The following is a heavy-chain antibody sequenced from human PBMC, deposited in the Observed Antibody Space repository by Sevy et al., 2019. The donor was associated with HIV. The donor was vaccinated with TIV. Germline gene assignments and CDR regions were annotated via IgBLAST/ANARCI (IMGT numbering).Heavy chain of an antibody. V-gene: IGHV3-48*02. CDR2: IGTAAGVT. D-gene: IGHD2-21*01. CDR3: ARCPGHYSIDY. CDR1: GFTFNTYS. J-gene: IGHJ4*02. Sequence: GGSLRLSCAASGFTFNTYSLIWVRQTPGKGLEWLSFIGTAAGVTYYADSLKGRFTISRDNAKNSLYLQMNSLRDEDTAGYYCARCPGHYSIDYWGQGTLVTVSS.